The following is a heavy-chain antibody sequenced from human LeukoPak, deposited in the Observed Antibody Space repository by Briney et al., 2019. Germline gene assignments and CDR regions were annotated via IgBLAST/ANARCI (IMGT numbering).Heavy chain of an antibody. J-gene: IGHJ4*02. Sequence: GASVNVSCKASGYTFNSYGISWVRQAPGQGLEGMGWISAYNGNTNYVQKLQGRVTMTTDTSTSTAYMELRSLRSDDTAVYYCARDPQPSYYYDSSGYYLPDYWGQGTLVTVSS. CDR2: ISAYNGNT. CDR1: GYTFNSYG. D-gene: IGHD3-22*01. V-gene: IGHV1-18*01. CDR3: ARDPQPSYYYDSSGYYLPDY.